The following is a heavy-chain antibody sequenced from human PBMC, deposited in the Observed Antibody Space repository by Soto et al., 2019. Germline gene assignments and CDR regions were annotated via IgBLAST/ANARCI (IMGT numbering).Heavy chain of an antibody. D-gene: IGHD3-10*01. Sequence: QVQLVQSGAEVKKPGSSVKVYCKASGGTFSSYAISWVRQAPGQGLEWMGGIIPIFGPANYAQKFQGRVTITAAESASAAFMGLSSLRSEDTAVYYCARDGGGIAMGWFDPWGQGPLVAVSS. CDR2: IIPIFGPA. J-gene: IGHJ5*02. CDR3: ARDGGGIAMGWFDP. V-gene: IGHV1-69*01. CDR1: GGTFSSYA.